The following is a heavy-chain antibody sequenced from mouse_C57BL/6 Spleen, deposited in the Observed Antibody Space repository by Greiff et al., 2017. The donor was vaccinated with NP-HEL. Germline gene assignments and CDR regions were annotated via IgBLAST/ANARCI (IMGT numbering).Heavy chain of an antibody. V-gene: IGHV1-75*01. CDR2: IFPGSGST. J-gene: IGHJ1*03. CDR1: GYTFTDYY. CDR3: ARSIPFAITTVVDGYFDV. D-gene: IGHD1-1*01. Sequence: QVQLQQSGPELVKPGASVKISCKASGYTFTDYYINWVKQRPGQGLEWIGWIFPGSGSTYYNEKFKGKATLTVDKSSSTAYMLLSSLTSEDSAVYFCARSIPFAITTVVDGYFDVWGTGTTVTVSS.